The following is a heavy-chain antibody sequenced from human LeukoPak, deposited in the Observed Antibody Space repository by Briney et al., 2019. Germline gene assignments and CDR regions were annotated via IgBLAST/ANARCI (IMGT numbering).Heavy chain of an antibody. CDR1: GFAFSTYA. CDR2: FSGSADRT. V-gene: IGHV3-23*01. CDR3: AKAHRSSWYSFDY. Sequence: GGSLRLSCAASGFAFSTYAMSWVRRAPGKGLEWVSGFSGSADRTFYADSVKGRFTISRDNSKNTLYLQMNSLRADDTAIYYCAKAHRSSWYSFDYWGQGTLVTVSS. D-gene: IGHD6-13*01. J-gene: IGHJ4*02.